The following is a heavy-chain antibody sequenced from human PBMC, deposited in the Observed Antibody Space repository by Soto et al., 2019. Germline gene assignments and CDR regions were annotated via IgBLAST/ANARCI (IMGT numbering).Heavy chain of an antibody. CDR2: IYYSGST. V-gene: IGHV4-31*03. CDR3: ARSPMLRLGVAHKRWDY. Sequence: PSETLSLTCTVSGGSISSDNKYWSWIRQQPGKGLEWIGNIYYSGSTYRNPSLKSRLTISVDTSKNQFSLRLTSVTAADTAVYFCARSPMLRLGVAHKRWDYWGQGTLVTVSS. J-gene: IGHJ4*02. D-gene: IGHD5-12*01. CDR1: GGSISSDNKY.